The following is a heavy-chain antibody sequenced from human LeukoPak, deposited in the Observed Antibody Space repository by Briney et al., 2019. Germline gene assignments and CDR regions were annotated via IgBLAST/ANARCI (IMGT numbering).Heavy chain of an antibody. CDR2: ISWNSGSL. CDR3: AREKYRSSGSCSLDY. D-gene: IGHD2-15*01. CDR1: GFTFDDYA. J-gene: IGHJ4*02. Sequence: SLRLSCAASGFTFDDYAMHWVRHAPGKGLEWVSGISWNSGSLGYADSVKGRFTISRDNAKNSLYLQMNSLRAEDTAVYYCAREKYRSSGSCSLDYWGQGILVTVSS. V-gene: IGHV3-9*01.